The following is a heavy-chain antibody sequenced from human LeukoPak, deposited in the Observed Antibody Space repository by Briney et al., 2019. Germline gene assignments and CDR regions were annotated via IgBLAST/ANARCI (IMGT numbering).Heavy chain of an antibody. CDR3: AREKRDHYFTTYYYGMDV. V-gene: IGHV1-69*06. D-gene: IGHD2/OR15-2a*01. J-gene: IGHJ6*04. CDR1: GGTFSSYA. Sequence: ASVKVSCKASGGTFSSYAISWVRQAPGQGLEWMGGIIPIFGTANYAQKFQGRVTITADKSTSTAYMELSSLRSEDTAVYYCAREKRDHYFTTYYYGMDVWGKGTTVTVSS. CDR2: IIPIFGTA.